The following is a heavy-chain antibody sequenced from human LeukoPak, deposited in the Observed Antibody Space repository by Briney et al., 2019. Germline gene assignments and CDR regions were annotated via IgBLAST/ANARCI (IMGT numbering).Heavy chain of an antibody. D-gene: IGHD4-11*01. CDR3: AKDQAPVTTGWFDP. CDR2: ISGSGGST. CDR1: GFTLSSYA. Sequence: GGSLRLSCAASGFTLSSYAMSWVRQAPGKGLEWVSAISGSGGSTYYADSVKGRFTISRDNSKTTLYLQMNSLRAEDTAVYYCAKDQAPVTTGWFDPWGQGTLVTVSS. J-gene: IGHJ5*02. V-gene: IGHV3-23*01.